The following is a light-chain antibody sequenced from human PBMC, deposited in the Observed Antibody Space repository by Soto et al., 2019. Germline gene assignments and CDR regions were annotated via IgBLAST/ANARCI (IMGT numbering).Light chain of an antibody. J-gene: IGKJ1*01. V-gene: IGKV1-5*01. CDR1: QSISRW. CDR2: DAS. CDR3: QQYNIYWT. Sequence: QMTQSPSTVSASVGDRVIITCRASQSISRWLAWYQQKPGKAPKLLIFDASSLESGVPSRFSASGHGTEFTLTISSLQPDDFATYYCQQYNIYWTFGQGTKVDIK.